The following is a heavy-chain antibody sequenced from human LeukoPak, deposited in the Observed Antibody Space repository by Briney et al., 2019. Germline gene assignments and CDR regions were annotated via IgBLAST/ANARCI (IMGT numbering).Heavy chain of an antibody. CDR2: IYYSGST. Sequence: PSETLSLTCTVSGGSISSYYWSWIRQPPGKGLEWIGYIYYSGSTNYNPSLKSRVTISVDTSKNQFSLKLSSVTAADTAVYYCAREPLRDYGGYESSFAFDIWGQGTMVTVSS. CDR3: AREPLRDYGGYESSFAFDI. V-gene: IGHV4-59*12. J-gene: IGHJ3*02. D-gene: IGHD4-17*01. CDR1: GGSISSYY.